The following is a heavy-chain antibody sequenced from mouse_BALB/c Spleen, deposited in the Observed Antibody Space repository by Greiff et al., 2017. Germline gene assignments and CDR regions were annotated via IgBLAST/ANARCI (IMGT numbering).Heavy chain of an antibody. Sequence: VQLTESGPGLVAPSQSLSITCTVSGFSLSRYSVHWVRQPPGKGLEWLGMIWVGGGPDYNSALKSRLSISKDNSKSHVSLKMNSLQTDYTAMYYCSRNYRNYDAMDDWGQGTSVTVSS. J-gene: IGHJ4*01. CDR2: IWVGGGP. D-gene: IGHD2-1*01. CDR3: SRNYRNYDAMDD. CDR1: GFSLSRYS. V-gene: IGHV2-6-4*01.